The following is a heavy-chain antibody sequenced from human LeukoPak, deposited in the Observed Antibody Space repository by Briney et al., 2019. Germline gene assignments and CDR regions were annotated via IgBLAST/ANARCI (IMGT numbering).Heavy chain of an antibody. V-gene: IGHV3-23*01. CDR2: ISGSGGRT. J-gene: IGHJ4*02. D-gene: IGHD2-8*02. CDR3: AKDGRWGTGGRRVRSGYNPFDY. CDR1: GFTFSSYA. Sequence: PGGSLRLSCAASGFTFSSYAMSWVRQAAGKGLEWVSAISGSGGRTYYADSVKGRFTISRDNSKNTLYLQMNSLRAEDTAVYYCAKDGRWGTGGRRVRSGYNPFDYWGQGTLVTVSS.